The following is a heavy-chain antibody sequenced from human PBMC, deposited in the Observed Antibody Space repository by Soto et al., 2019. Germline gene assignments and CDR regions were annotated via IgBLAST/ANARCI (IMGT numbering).Heavy chain of an antibody. CDR3: ARDGIHSGEFDP. CDR1: GFTFSSYE. V-gene: IGHV3-48*03. D-gene: IGHD1-26*01. J-gene: IGHJ5*02. CDR2: ISSSGNTI. Sequence: EVQLVESGGGLVQPGGSLRLSCAASGFTFSSYEMNWVRQAPGKGLEWVSYISSSGNTIYYADSVKGRFTISRDNAKNSLYLKMNSLRAEDTAVYYCARDGIHSGEFDPWGQGTLVTDSS.